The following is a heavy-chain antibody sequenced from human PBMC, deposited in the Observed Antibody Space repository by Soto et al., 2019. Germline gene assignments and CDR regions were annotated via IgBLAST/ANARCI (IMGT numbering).Heavy chain of an antibody. V-gene: IGHV4-34*01. Sequence: QVQLQQWGAGLLKPSETLSLTCAVYGGSFSGYYWSWIRQPPGKGLEWIGEINQRGSTNYNPALTSRVTXSXDXXKSKCSLKRSSVTAADTAVYCCARAYSSSWSPFDHWGQGTLVTVSS. CDR1: GGSFSGYY. CDR3: ARAYSSSWSPFDH. CDR2: INQRGST. J-gene: IGHJ4*02. D-gene: IGHD6-13*01.